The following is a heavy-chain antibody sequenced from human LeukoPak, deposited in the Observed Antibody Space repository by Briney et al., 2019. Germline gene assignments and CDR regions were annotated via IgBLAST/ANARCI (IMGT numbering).Heavy chain of an antibody. Sequence: GGSLRLSCAASGFTFSSYVMNWVRQAPGKGLEWVSYISGSSSIIYYADSVKGRFTISRDNAKNSLYLQMNSLRAEDTAVYYCARDRVNIVVVSASEYWGQGTLVTVSS. J-gene: IGHJ4*02. D-gene: IGHD2-21*01. V-gene: IGHV3-48*04. CDR3: ARDRVNIVVVSASEY. CDR2: ISGSSSII. CDR1: GFTFSSYV.